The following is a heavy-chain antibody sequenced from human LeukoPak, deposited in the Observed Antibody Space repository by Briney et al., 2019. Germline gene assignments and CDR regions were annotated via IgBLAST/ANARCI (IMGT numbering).Heavy chain of an antibody. J-gene: IGHJ3*02. D-gene: IGHD5-24*01. CDR3: AIEGRWLQLGGAFDI. Sequence: PGGSLRLSCAAAGFTSSSYYMHWVRQAPGKGLEWVSVISSDENNKYYADSVKGRFTISRDNSKNTLYLQMSSLRPEDTAVYYCAIEGRWLQLGGAFDIWGQGTMVTVSS. CDR2: ISSDENNK. CDR1: GFTSSSYY. V-gene: IGHV3-30*03.